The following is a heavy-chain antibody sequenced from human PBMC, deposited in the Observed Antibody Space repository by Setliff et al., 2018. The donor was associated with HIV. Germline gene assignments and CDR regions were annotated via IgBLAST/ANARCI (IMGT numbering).Heavy chain of an antibody. CDR1: GYTFTSYA. J-gene: IGHJ4*02. V-gene: IGHV1-3*01. CDR2: INSGNGNT. CDR3: ARGGGYLDWLMYLFDF. Sequence: ASVKVSCKASGYTFTSYAMNWVRQAPGQRPEWMGWINSGNGNTKYSQKFQGRISFTRDTSATTAYMELRRLRSQDTSVYYCARGGGYLDWLMYLFDFWGQGTLVTVSS. D-gene: IGHD3-9*01.